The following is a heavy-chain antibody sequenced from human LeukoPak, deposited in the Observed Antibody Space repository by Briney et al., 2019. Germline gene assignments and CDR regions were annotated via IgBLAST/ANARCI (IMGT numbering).Heavy chain of an antibody. CDR1: GYTFTSYY. CDR3: ARGTYYYDSSFDP. Sequence: ASVKVSCKASGYTFTSYYMHWVRQAPGQGLEWMGIINPSGGSTSCAQKFQGRVTMSVDTSKNQFSLKLSSVTAADTAVYYCARGTYYYDSSFDPWGQGTLVTVSS. J-gene: IGHJ5*02. V-gene: IGHV1-46*01. D-gene: IGHD3-22*01. CDR2: INPSGGST.